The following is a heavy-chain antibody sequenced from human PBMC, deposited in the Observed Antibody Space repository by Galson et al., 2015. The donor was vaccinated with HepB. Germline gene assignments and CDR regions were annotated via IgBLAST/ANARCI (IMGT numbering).Heavy chain of an antibody. J-gene: IGHJ4*02. CDR2: IIPIFGTA. V-gene: IGHV1-69*13. Sequence: SVKVSCKASGGTFSNYAISWVRQAPGQGLEWMGGIIPIFGTANYAQKFQGGVTIPADESTSTAYMDLSSLRSEDTAVYYCARGPYSSSFRDWGQGTLVTVSS. CDR3: ARGPYSSSFRD. CDR1: GGTFSNYA. D-gene: IGHD6-13*01.